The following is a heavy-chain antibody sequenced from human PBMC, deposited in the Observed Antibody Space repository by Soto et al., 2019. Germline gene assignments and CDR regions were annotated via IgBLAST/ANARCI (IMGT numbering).Heavy chain of an antibody. CDR2: IYYSGST. CDR1: GGSISSYY. Sequence: QVQLQESGPGLVKPSETLSLTCTVSGGSISSYYWSWIRQPPGKGLEWIGYIYYSGSTNYNPSLKSRVTISVDTSKNQFSLKLSSVTAADTAVYYCARALPGYYGSGYFDYWGQGTLVTVSS. CDR3: ARALPGYYGSGYFDY. V-gene: IGHV4-59*01. D-gene: IGHD3-10*01. J-gene: IGHJ4*02.